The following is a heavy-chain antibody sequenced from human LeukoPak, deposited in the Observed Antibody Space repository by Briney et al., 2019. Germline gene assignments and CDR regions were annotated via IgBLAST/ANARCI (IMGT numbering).Heavy chain of an antibody. CDR2: IYYSGST. J-gene: IGHJ5*02. V-gene: IGHV4-59*01. D-gene: IGHD2-15*01. CDR3: ARSPVVVVAATRLRRWFDP. CDR1: GGSISSYY. Sequence: SETLSLSCAVSGGSISSYYWSWIRQPPGKGLEWIGYIYYSGSTNYNPSLKSRVTISIDTSKNQSSLMLSSVTAAETAVYYCARSPVVVVAATRLRRWFDPWGQGTLVTVSS.